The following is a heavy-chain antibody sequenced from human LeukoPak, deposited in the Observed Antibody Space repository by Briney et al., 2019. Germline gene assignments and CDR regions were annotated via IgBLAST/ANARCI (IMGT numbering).Heavy chain of an antibody. V-gene: IGHV1-2*02. CDR1: GYTFTGYY. J-gene: IGHJ4*02. CDR3: ARPNFWSGYYQGY. D-gene: IGHD3-3*01. CDR2: INPNSGGT. Sequence: ASVKVSCKASGYTFTGYYMHWVRQAPGQGLEWMGWINPNSGGTDYAQKFQGRVTMTRDTSISTAYMELSRLRSDDTAVYYCARPNFWSGYYQGYWGQGTLVTVSS.